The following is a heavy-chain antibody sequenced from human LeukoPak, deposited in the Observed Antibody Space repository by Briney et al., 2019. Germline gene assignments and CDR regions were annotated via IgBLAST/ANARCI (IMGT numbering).Heavy chain of an antibody. V-gene: IGHV1-2*02. D-gene: IGHD2-15*01. CDR2: INPNSGGT. J-gene: IGHJ4*02. CDR3: AREMECSGGSCYPSNDY. Sequence: ASVKVSCKASGYTFTGYYMHWVRQAPGQGLEWMGWINPNSGGTNYAQKFQGMVTMTRDTSISTAYMALSRLRSDDTAVYYCAREMECSGGSCYPSNDYWGQGTLVTVSS. CDR1: GYTFTGYY.